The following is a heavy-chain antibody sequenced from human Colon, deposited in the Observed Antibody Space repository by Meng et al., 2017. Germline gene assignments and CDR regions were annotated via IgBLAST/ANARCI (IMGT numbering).Heavy chain of an antibody. J-gene: IGHJ4*02. Sequence: QFQLREWGPGMVKPCGNLSLNCADSSGSISSSNWWSWVRQPPGKGLEWIGEISQSGTTYYNPSLKSRVTITGDWSKNQFSLNLNSVTAADTALYYCVRQGMTSYSWGYWGQGTLVTVSS. CDR2: ISQSGTT. D-gene: IGHD3-9*01. V-gene: IGHV4-4*02. CDR3: VRQGMTSYSWGY. CDR1: SGSISSSNW.